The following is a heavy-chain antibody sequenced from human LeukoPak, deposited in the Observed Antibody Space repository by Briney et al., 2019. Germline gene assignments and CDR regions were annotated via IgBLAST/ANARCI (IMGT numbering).Heavy chain of an antibody. CDR2: IKYDGSDN. CDR3: VRVGGSFYAC. CDR1: GFTFSGYW. Sequence: GGSLRLSCAASGFTFSGYWMSWVRQAPGKGLEWVANIKYDGSDNHYEDSVKSRFTISRDNANNQLYLKMSSLRAEDTAVYYCVRVGGSFYACWG. V-gene: IGHV3-7*01. J-gene: IGHJ6*01. D-gene: IGHD2/OR15-2a*01.